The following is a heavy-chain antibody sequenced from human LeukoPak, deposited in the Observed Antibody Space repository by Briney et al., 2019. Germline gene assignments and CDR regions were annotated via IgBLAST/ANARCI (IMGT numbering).Heavy chain of an antibody. V-gene: IGHV4-59*08. J-gene: IGHJ4*02. CDR3: ARASYSSSWYAVDN. CDR2: IHNSGST. D-gene: IGHD6-13*01. CDR1: GGSISSYY. Sequence: NTSETLSLTCTVSGGSISSYYWSWIRQPPGKGLEWIGYIHNSGSTNYNPSLKSRLTISVDTSRNQFSLKVSSVTAADTAVYYCARASYSSSWYAVDNWGQGTLVTVSS.